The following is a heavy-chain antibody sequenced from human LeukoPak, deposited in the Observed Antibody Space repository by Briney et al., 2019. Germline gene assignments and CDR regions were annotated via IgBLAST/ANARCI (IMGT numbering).Heavy chain of an antibody. CDR3: APFDGSGSQHDY. J-gene: IGHJ4*02. V-gene: IGHV3-30*03. CDR1: GFTFSSYG. D-gene: IGHD3-10*01. CDR2: ISYDGSNK. Sequence: GGSLRLSCAASGFTFSSYGMHWVRQAPGKGLEWVAVISYDGSNKYYADSVKGRFTISRDNSKNTLYLQMNSLRAEDTAVYYCAPFDGSGSQHDYWGQGTLVTVSS.